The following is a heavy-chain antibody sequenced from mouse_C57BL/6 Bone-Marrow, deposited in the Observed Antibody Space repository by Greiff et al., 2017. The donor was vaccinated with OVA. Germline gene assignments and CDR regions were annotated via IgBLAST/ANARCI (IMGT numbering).Heavy chain of an antibody. V-gene: IGHV1-69*01. Sequence: QVQLQQPGAELVMPGASVKLSCKASGYTFTSYWMHWVKQRPGQGLEWIGEIDPSDSYTNYNQKFKGKSTLTVDKSSSTAYMQLSSLTSEDAAVYYCAITTVEEGYWGQGTTLTVSS. CDR1: GYTFTSYW. D-gene: IGHD1-1*01. J-gene: IGHJ2*01. CDR3: AITTVEEGY. CDR2: IDPSDSYT.